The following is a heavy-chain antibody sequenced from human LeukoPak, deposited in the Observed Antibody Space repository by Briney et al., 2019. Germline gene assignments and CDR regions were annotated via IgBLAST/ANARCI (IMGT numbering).Heavy chain of an antibody. CDR1: GXTFTNYD. J-gene: IGHJ4*02. V-gene: IGHV3-13*04. CDR2: IGIAGDT. D-gene: IGHD6-19*01. Sequence: GGSLRLSCAASGXTFTNYDVHWVRQVTGKGLEWVSAIGIAGDTYYPGSVRGRFTISRENAKNSLYLQMNSLRDGDTAVYYCVRGGSGWYYFDYWGQGTLVTVSS. CDR3: VRGGSGWYYFDY.